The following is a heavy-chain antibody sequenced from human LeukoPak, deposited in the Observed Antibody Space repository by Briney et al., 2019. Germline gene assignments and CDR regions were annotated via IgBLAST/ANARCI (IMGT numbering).Heavy chain of an antibody. Sequence: GGSLRLSCAASGFTFSSYAMSWVRQAPGKGLEWVSAISGSGGSTYYADSVKGRFTISRDNSKNTLYLQMDSLRAEDTALYYCVRSLRSADFWGQGTLVTVSS. J-gene: IGHJ4*02. CDR3: VRSLRSADF. CDR1: GFTFSSYA. V-gene: IGHV3-23*01. CDR2: ISGSGGST.